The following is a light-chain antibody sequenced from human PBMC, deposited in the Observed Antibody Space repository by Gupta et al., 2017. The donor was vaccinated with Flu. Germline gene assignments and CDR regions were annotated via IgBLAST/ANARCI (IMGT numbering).Light chain of an antibody. CDR2: AAS. V-gene: IGKV1-39*01. J-gene: IGKJ3*01. Sequence: DIQITQSQSSLSASVGDRVTITCRASQSISSYLKWYQQKPGKAPKRLIYAASSLQSGVPSRFSSSGSGTDVTLTISSLQPEDFATYYCQQSYSTPPFTFGPGTKVEIK. CDR1: QSISSY. CDR3: QQSYSTPPFT.